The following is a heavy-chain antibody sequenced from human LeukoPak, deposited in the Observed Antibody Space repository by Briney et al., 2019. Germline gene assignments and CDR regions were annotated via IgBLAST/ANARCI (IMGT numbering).Heavy chain of an antibody. J-gene: IGHJ4*02. CDR2: INHSGST. CDR3: ARETPGAGHFDY. V-gene: IGHV4-34*01. CDR1: GGSFSGYY. Sequence: SETLSLTCAVYGGSFSGYYWSWIRQPPGKGLEWIGEINHSGSTNYNPPPKSRVTISVDTSKNQFSLKLTAVTAADTAVYYCARETPGAGHFDYWGQGTLVTVSS. D-gene: IGHD7-27*01.